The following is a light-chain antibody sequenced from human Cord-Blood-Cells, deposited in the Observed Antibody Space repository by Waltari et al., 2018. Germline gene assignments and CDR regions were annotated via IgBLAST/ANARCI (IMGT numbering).Light chain of an antibody. Sequence: QSALTQPASVSGSPGQSITISCPVTSSDVGSYNLVSWYQQHPGKAPKLMIYEGSKRPSGFSNRFSGSKSGNTASLTISGLQAEDEADYYCCSYAGSWVFGGGTKLTVL. CDR2: EGS. J-gene: IGLJ3*02. V-gene: IGLV2-23*01. CDR1: SSDVGSYNL. CDR3: CSYAGSWV.